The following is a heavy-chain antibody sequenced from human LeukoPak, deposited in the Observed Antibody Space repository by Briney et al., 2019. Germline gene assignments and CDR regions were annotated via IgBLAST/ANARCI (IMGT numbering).Heavy chain of an antibody. CDR2: ISSGSSTT. CDR3: VRGLRELPY. D-gene: IGHD1-7*01. J-gene: IGHJ4*02. V-gene: IGHV3-48*02. CDR1: GFTFSPLG. Sequence: PGRSLRLSCAASGFTFSPLGMNWVRQAPGRGLEWVSYISSGSSTTYYADSVKGRFTISRDNAKNSLYLQVNSLRDEDTAVYYCVRGLRELPYWGQGTLVTVSS.